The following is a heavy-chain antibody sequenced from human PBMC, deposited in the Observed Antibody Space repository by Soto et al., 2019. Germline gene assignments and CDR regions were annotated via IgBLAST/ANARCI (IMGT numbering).Heavy chain of an antibody. CDR1: GVSISSYY. Sequence: PSETLSLTCTVSGVSISSYYWSWIRQPPGKGLEWIGFVYHSGSRNYDPSLKSRVTISVDTSKNRFFLKLTSVTAADTALYYCARRNLFFDYWGQGVLVTVS. V-gene: IGHV4-59*08. J-gene: IGHJ4*02. CDR2: VYHSGSR. CDR3: ARRNLFFDY.